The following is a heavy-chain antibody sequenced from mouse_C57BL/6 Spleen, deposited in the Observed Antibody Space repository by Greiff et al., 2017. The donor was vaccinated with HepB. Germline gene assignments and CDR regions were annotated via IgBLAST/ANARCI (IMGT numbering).Heavy chain of an antibody. CDR3: AREVYYGSSDYAMDY. CDR2: INYDGSST. Sequence: EVKLMESEGGLVQPGSSMKLSCTASGFTFSDYYMAWVRQVPEKGLEWVANINYDGSSTYYLDSLKSRFIISRDNAKNILYLQMSSLKSEDTATYYCAREVYYGSSDYAMDYWGQGTSVTVSS. CDR1: GFTFSDYY. V-gene: IGHV5-16*01. J-gene: IGHJ4*01. D-gene: IGHD1-1*01.